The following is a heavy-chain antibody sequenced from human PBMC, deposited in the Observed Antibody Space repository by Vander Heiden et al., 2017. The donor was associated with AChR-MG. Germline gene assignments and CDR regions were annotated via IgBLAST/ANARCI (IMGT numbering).Heavy chain of an antibody. CDR1: ADSVRTYY. CDR3: ARGRITGTTWVDY. Sequence: QVQLQDSGPGLVTPSETLSPTCTVSADSVRTYYWSRFRQPPRQGLAWTRYIYYSGRTNYNPSLKGRVTMAVDTSKNQFSLRLRSVTAADTAVYYCARGRITGTTWVDYWGHGTLVTVSS. V-gene: IGHV4-59*02. CDR2: IYYSGRT. D-gene: IGHD1-7*01. J-gene: IGHJ4*01.